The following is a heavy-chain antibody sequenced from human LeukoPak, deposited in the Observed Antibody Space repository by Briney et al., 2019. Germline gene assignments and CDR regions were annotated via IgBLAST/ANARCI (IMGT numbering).Heavy chain of an antibody. CDR1: GGSISSYY. V-gene: IGHV4-59*01. Sequence: SETLSLTCTVSGGSISSYYWSWIRQPPGKGLEWIGYIYYSGSTNYNPSLKSRVTISVDTSKNQFSLKLSSVTAADTAVYYCARVRGSSGWYPRGDSDYWGQGTLVTVSS. D-gene: IGHD6-19*01. CDR2: IYYSGST. J-gene: IGHJ4*02. CDR3: ARVRGSSGWYPRGDSDY.